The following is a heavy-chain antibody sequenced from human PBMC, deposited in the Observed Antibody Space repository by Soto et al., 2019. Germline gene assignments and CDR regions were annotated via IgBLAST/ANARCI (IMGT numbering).Heavy chain of an antibody. CDR3: ARDPPGIGVEY. CDR1: GFTFSTYW. V-gene: IGHV3-74*01. Sequence: EVQLVESGGGLVQPGGSPRLSCAASGFTFSTYWMHWVRQAPGKGLVWVSRINPDGSSITYADSVKGRFTISRDNAKNTLYLHMISLRAEDTAVYYCARDPPGIGVEYWGQGTLVTVSS. J-gene: IGHJ4*02. CDR2: INPDGSSI. D-gene: IGHD3-3*01.